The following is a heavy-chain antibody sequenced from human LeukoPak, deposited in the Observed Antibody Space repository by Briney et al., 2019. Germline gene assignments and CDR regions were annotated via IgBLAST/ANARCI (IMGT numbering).Heavy chain of an antibody. CDR2: IYSGGST. CDR1: GFTVGSNY. Sequence: TGGSLRLSCAASGFTVGSNYTSWVRQAPGKGLEWVSVIYSGGSTYYADSVKGRFTISRDNSKNTLYLQMNSLRAEDTAVYYCARDGRYCSGGSCYSDAFDIWGQGTMVTVSS. D-gene: IGHD2-15*01. J-gene: IGHJ3*02. CDR3: ARDGRYCSGGSCYSDAFDI. V-gene: IGHV3-53*01.